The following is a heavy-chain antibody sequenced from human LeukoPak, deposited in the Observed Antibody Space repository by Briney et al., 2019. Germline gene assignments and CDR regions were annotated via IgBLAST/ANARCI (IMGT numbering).Heavy chain of an antibody. V-gene: IGHV4-38-2*02. CDR2: VYQSGTT. CDR1: GYSISSDYY. J-gene: IGHJ3*02. D-gene: IGHD5-12*01. CDR3: ARGETIVADRREGDGFDI. Sequence: PSETLSLPFFVSGYSISSDYYWVWMRQPPGKGLEWIGNVYQSGTTYSNPSLKSRVTMSVDTSKNQFSLKVNSVTAADTAVYYCARGETIVADRREGDGFDIWGQGTLVTVSS.